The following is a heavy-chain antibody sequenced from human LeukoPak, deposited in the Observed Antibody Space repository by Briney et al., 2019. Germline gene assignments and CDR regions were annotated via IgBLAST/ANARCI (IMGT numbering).Heavy chain of an antibody. CDR3: ARGSLGAFDP. CDR2: IYHSGST. J-gene: IGHJ5*02. CDR1: GGSISSGGYS. D-gene: IGHD3-10*01. Sequence: PSETLSLTCAVSGGSISSGGYSWSWIRQPPGKGLEWIGYIYHSGSTYYNPSLKSRVTISVDRSKNQFSLKLSSVTAVDTAVYYCARGSLGAFDPWGQGTLVTVSS. V-gene: IGHV4-30-2*01.